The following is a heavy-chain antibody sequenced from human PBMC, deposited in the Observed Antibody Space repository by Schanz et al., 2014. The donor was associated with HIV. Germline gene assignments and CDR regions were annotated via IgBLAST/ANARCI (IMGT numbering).Heavy chain of an antibody. J-gene: IGHJ6*02. Sequence: EAQLVESGGGLVQPGRSLRLSCVVSGFTFDDFAMHWVRQTPGKGLEWVSGISWNSGGTGYGDSVKGRFTISRDNAKNSLYLQMNSLRAEDTALYYCAKGTNYYGSGSYHYYYGMDVWGLGTTVTVSS. V-gene: IGHV3-9*01. CDR3: AKGTNYYGSGSYHYYYGMDV. CDR2: ISWNSGGT. CDR1: GFTFDDFA. D-gene: IGHD3-10*01.